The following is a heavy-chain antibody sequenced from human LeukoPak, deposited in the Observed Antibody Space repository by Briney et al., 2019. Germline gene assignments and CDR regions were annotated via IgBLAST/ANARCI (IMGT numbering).Heavy chain of an antibody. CDR3: ANLTEMVD. CDR1: GFTFRDYG. D-gene: IGHD5-24*01. V-gene: IGHV3-23*01. Sequence: GGSLRLSCAASGFTFRDYGMSWVRQAPGKGLEWVSSINNAGVNTHYADSVKGRFTISRDNSKNTLYLQMNSLRAEDTAVYYCANLTEMVDWGQGTLVTVSS. CDR2: INNAGVNT. J-gene: IGHJ4*02.